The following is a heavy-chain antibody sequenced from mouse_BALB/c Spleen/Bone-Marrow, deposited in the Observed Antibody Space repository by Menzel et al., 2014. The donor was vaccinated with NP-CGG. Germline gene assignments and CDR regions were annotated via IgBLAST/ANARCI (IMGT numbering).Heavy chain of an antibody. J-gene: IGHJ3*01. V-gene: IGHV1-69*02. CDR2: ISPSNIHT. CDR1: GYTFTNYW. CDR3: AKYDYGFTF. Sequence: QVQLKQSGADLVRPGASVKLSCKPSGYTFTNYWINWLKQRPGQGLEWIGNISPSNIHTNYNQKFKDKATLTVDKSSSTAYMQLSGPTSEDSAVYYCAKYDYGFTFWGQGTLVTVSA. D-gene: IGHD1-1*01.